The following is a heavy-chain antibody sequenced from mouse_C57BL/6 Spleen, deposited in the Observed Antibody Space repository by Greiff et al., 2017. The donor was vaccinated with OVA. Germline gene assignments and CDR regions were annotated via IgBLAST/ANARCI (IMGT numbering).Heavy chain of an antibody. Sequence: EVMLVESGGGLVKPGGSLKLSCAASGFTFSDSGMHWVRQAPEKGLEWVAYISSGSSTIYYADTVKGRFTISRDNAKNTLFLQMTSLRAEDTAMYYCARGWSYFDYWGQGTTLTVSS. D-gene: IGHD2-3*01. CDR1: GFTFSDSG. CDR3: ARGWSYFDY. J-gene: IGHJ2*01. V-gene: IGHV5-17*01. CDR2: ISSGSSTI.